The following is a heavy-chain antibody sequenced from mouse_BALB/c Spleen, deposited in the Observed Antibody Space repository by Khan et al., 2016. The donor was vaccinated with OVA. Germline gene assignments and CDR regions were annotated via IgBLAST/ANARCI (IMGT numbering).Heavy chain of an antibody. CDR1: GFTFSTYG. J-gene: IGHJ3*01. D-gene: IGHD1-1*01. CDR3: TRLAYYYDSAGFAY. V-gene: IGHV5-6*01. Sequence: EVELVESGGDLVKPGGSLKLSCAASGFTFSTYGMSWVRQTPDKRLEWVATVSTGGSYTYYPDSVKGRFTISRDNAKNTLYRQMSGLKSEDTAMFYCTRLAYYYDSAGFAYWGQGTLVTVSA. CDR2: VSTGGSYT.